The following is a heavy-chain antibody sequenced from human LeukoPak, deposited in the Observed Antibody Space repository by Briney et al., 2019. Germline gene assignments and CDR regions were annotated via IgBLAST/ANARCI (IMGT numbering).Heavy chain of an antibody. Sequence: SVTLSLTCAVYGESSFSSYYWSWIRQNPGGALEWIGEINHSGYTNYNPSLKSRVTLSIDTSKNQFSLRVTSVTAADTAVYYCSRQVVGNDYWGQGTLVTVSS. J-gene: IGHJ4*02. D-gene: IGHD3-22*01. CDR2: INHSGYT. CDR1: GESSFSSYY. V-gene: IGHV4-34*01. CDR3: SRQVVGNDY.